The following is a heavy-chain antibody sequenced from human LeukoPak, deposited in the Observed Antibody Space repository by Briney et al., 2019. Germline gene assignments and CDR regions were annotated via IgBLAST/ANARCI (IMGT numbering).Heavy chain of an antibody. CDR3: ARARYYYGSGSLYYYMYV. D-gene: IGHD3-10*01. J-gene: IGHJ6*03. Sequence: SETLSLTCAVYGGSHSGYHWSCIRHPPGKGLEWIGEINHNGSTNYNPSLKSLVTISLDTSQNHISPKLSSVTAADTAVYYCARARYYYGSGSLYYYMYVWGKGTTVTVSS. CDR2: INHNGST. CDR1: GGSHSGYH. V-gene: IGHV4-34*01.